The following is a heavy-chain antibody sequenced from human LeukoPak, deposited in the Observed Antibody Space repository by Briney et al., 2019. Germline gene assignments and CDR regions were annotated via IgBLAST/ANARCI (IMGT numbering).Heavy chain of an antibody. CDR2: ISACNGNT. V-gene: IGHV1-18*01. CDR3: ASMVRGVMP. J-gene: IGHJ4*02. CDR1: GYTFTSYG. Sequence: ASVKVSCKASGYTFTSYGISWVRQAPGQGLEWMGWISACNGNTNYAQKLQGRVTMTTDTSTSTAYMELSSLRSEDTAVYYCASMVRGVMPWGQGTLVTVSS. D-gene: IGHD3-10*01.